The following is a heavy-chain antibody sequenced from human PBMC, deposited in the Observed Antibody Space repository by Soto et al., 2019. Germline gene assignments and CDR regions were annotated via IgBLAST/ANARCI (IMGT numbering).Heavy chain of an antibody. CDR3: AKDLGPEDTAMWGNDY. CDR2: ISGSGGST. CDR1: GFTFSSYA. V-gene: IGHV3-23*01. D-gene: IGHD5-18*01. J-gene: IGHJ4*02. Sequence: GGSLRLSCAASGFTFSSYAMSWVRQAPGKGLEWVSAISGSGGSTYYADSGKGQFTTTRDNAKNPLYLQMNSLRAEDTAVYYCAKDLGPEDTAMWGNDYWGQGTLVTVSS.